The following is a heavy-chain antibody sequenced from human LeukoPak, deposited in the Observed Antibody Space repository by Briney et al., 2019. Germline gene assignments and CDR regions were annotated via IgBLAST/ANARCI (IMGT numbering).Heavy chain of an antibody. CDR3: ARTYGPEDWFDP. J-gene: IGHJ5*02. CDR2: INPNSGGT. CDR1: GYTFTGYY. D-gene: IGHD4-17*01. V-gene: IGHV1-2*02. Sequence: GASVKVSCKASGYTFTGYYMHWVRQAPGQGLEWMGWINPNSGGTNYAQKFQGRVTMTRDTSTSTVYMELSSLRSEDTAVYYCARTYGPEDWFDPWGQGTLVTVSS.